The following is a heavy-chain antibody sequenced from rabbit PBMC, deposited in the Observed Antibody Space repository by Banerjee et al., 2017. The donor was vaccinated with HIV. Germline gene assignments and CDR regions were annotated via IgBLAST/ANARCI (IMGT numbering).Heavy chain of an antibody. Sequence: QSLEESGGDLVKPGASLTLTCTASGFSFSSSYYMCWVRQAPGKGLEWIACIDAGSSGSTYYASWAKGRFTISKTSSTTVTLQMTSLTAADTATYFCARNYTMWGQGTLVTVS. D-gene: IGHD1-1*01. J-gene: IGHJ6*01. V-gene: IGHV1S40*01. CDR1: GFSFSSSYY. CDR2: IDAGSSGST. CDR3: ARNYTM.